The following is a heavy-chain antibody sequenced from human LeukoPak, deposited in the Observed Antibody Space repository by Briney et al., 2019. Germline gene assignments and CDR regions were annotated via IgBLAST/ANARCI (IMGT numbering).Heavy chain of an antibody. V-gene: IGHV1-18*01. J-gene: IGHJ4*02. Sequence: ASVKVSCKASGLTFSNYGITWVRQAPGQGLEWVGWISAYDGNTNYAQKFQGRVTMTTDTSTSTAHMELRSLRYDDTAVYYCARDGRFAAYEPDYWGQGTLVAVSS. CDR3: ARDGRFAAYEPDY. CDR2: ISAYDGNT. CDR1: GLTFSNYG. D-gene: IGHD1-26*01.